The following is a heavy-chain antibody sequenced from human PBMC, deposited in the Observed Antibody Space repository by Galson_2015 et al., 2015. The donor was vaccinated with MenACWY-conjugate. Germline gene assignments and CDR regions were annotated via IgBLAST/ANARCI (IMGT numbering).Heavy chain of an antibody. CDR1: GFTFSSYG. V-gene: IGHV3-30*18. J-gene: IGHJ4*02. CDR3: AKEYCSGGTCYSDHYYFDY. CDR2: ISYDGSNK. D-gene: IGHD2-15*01. Sequence: SLRLSCAASGFTFSSYGMHWVRQAPGKGLEWVAVISYDGSNKYYADSVRGRFTISRDNSKNTLYLQMNSLRAEDTAVYYCAKEYCSGGTCYSDHYYFDYWGQGTLVTVSS.